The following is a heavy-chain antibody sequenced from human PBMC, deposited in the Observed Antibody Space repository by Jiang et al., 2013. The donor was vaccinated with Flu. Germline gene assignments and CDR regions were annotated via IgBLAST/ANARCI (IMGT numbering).Heavy chain of an antibody. V-gene: IGHV3-21*01. Sequence: SSYSMNWVRQAPGKGLEWVSSISSSSSYIYYADSVKGRFTISRDNAKNSLYLQMNSLRAEDTAVYYCARGLGDYVWGSPLTYFDYWGQGTLVTVSS. J-gene: IGHJ4*02. CDR2: ISSSSSYI. CDR3: ARGLGDYVWGSPLTYFDY. D-gene: IGHD3-16*01. CDR1: SSYS.